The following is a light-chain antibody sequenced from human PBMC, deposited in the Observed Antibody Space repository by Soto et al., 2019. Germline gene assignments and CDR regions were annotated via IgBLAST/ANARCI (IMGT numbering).Light chain of an antibody. J-gene: IGLJ2*01. CDR1: RSNIGAGYD. V-gene: IGLV1-40*01. CDR3: HSYDVGLRGPA. CDR2: DNS. Sequence: QSVLTQPPSLSGAPGQRVTISCTGSRSNIGAGYDVHWYQHLPGTAPKVLIFDNSNRPSGVPDRFSGSKSGTSASLAITGLQAEDEAVYYRHSYDVGLRGPAFGGGTKLTVL.